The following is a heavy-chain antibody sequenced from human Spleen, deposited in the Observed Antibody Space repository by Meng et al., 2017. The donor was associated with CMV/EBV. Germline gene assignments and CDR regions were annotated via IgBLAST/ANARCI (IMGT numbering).Heavy chain of an antibody. Sequence: ASGFTFSRYDIHWVRQAPGKGLEWVAFIRYDGSNEYYADSVKGRFTISRDNSKSTLYLQVSSLIAEDTALYYCAIQADSDYNYYFDYWGQGTLVTVSS. CDR2: IRYDGSNE. J-gene: IGHJ4*02. D-gene: IGHD5-12*01. CDR3: AIQADSDYNYYFDY. V-gene: IGHV3-30*02. CDR1: GFTFSRYD.